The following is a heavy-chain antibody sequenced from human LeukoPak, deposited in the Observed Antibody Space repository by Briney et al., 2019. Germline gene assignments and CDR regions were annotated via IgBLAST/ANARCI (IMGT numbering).Heavy chain of an antibody. J-gene: IGHJ4*02. D-gene: IGHD3-22*01. Sequence: GGSLRLSCAASGFTFSSYSMNWVRQAPGKGLEWVSSISSSSSYIYYADSVKGRFTISRDNAKNSLYLKMNSLRAEDTAVYYCARPPYDSSGYYPFYFDYWGQGTLVTVSS. CDR1: GFTFSSYS. CDR3: ARPPYDSSGYYPFYFDY. CDR2: ISSSSSYI. V-gene: IGHV3-21*01.